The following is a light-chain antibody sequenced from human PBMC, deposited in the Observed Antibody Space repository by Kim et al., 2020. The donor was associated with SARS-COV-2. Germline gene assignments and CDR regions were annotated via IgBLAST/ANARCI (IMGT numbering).Light chain of an antibody. CDR3: QQYYSAPLT. CDR1: QCVLNSSNNKNY. CDR2: WAS. V-gene: IGKV4-1*01. J-gene: IGKJ4*01. Sequence: ATINCKSSQCVLNSSNNKNYLAWYQQKPGQPPKLLIYWASTRESGVPDRFSGSGSGTDFTLTVSSLQAEDVAVYYCQQYYSAPLTFGGGTKVDIK.